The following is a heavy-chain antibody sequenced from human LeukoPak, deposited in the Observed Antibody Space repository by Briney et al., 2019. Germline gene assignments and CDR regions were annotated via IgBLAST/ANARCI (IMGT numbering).Heavy chain of an antibody. CDR3: ARDRRPHYCSGGSCYSELAINH. Sequence: GASVKVSCKASGYTFTGYYMHWVRQAPGQGLEWMGWINPNSGGTNYAQKFQGRVTMTRDTPISTAYMELSRLRSDDTAVYYCARDRRPHYCSGGSCYSELAINHWGQGTLVTVSS. CDR1: GYTFTGYY. CDR2: INPNSGGT. D-gene: IGHD2-15*01. V-gene: IGHV1-2*02. J-gene: IGHJ5*02.